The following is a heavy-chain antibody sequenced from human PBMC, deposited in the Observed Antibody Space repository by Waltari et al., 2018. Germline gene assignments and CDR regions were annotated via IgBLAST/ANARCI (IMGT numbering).Heavy chain of an antibody. CDR1: GDSISRGYY. J-gene: IGHJ5*02. CDR3: GRDPRYYNNDYFDP. Sequence: QVHLQETGPGLVKPSETPPLPCAVSGDSISRGYYWGWIRQPPGQGLEWIGLIYHSGATHYDPHLKGQVTISEDTPMNQLVLTLTSVTAADTAVYYCGRDPRYYNNDYFDPWGQGTLVTVST. D-gene: IGHD3-9*01. V-gene: IGHV4-38-2*02. CDR2: IYHSGAT.